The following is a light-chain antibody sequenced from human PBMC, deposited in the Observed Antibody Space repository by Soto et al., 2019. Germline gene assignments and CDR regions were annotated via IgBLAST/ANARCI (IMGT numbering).Light chain of an antibody. V-gene: IGKV1-5*03. CDR2: KAS. Sequence: DIPMTQSPSTLSASVGDRVTITCRASQSISSWLAWYQQKPGKAPKVLISKASSLKSGVPSRFSGSGSGTEFTLTISSLQPDDFATYYCQQYNSYSQTFGQGTKVEIK. J-gene: IGKJ1*01. CDR3: QQYNSYSQT. CDR1: QSISSW.